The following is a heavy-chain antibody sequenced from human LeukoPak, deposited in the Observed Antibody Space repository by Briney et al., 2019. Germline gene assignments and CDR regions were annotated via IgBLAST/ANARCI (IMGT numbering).Heavy chain of an antibody. J-gene: IGHJ4*02. CDR1: GGSISSGGYY. CDR2: INHSGST. Sequence: SETLSLTCTVSGGSISSGGYYWSWIRQPPGKGLEWIGEINHSGSTNYNPSLKSRVTISVDTSKNQFSLKLSSVTAADTAVYYCASRDRNFDYWGQGTLVTVSS. CDR3: ASRDRNFDY. D-gene: IGHD2-21*01. V-gene: IGHV4-39*07.